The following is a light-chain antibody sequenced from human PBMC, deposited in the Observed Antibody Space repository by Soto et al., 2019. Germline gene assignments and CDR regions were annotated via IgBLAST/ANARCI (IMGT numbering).Light chain of an antibody. CDR1: QSVSSY. CDR3: QQRSQWPPMT. CDR2: DAS. J-gene: IGKJ5*01. Sequence: IVLTHSQATLSLSPGERPTLSCSSSQSVSSYLAWYQQRPGQPPRLLIYDASSRATGVPARFSGSGSGTDFSLTISSLEPEDVAVYYCQQRSQWPPMTFGQGTRLEIK. V-gene: IGKV3-11*01.